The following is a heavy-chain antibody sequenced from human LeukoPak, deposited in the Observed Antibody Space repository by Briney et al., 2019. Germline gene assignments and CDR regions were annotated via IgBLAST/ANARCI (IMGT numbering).Heavy chain of an antibody. CDR3: ARDKEDSSGFPLGY. J-gene: IGHJ4*02. CDR1: GFTFSSYW. D-gene: IGHD3-22*01. Sequence: PGGSLRLSCAASGFTFSSYWMHWVRQAPGKGLVWVSRINSYGSSTSYADSVKGRFTICRDNAKNTLYLQMNSLRAEDTAVYYCARDKEDSSGFPLGYWGQGTLVTVSS. V-gene: IGHV3-74*01. CDR2: INSYGSST.